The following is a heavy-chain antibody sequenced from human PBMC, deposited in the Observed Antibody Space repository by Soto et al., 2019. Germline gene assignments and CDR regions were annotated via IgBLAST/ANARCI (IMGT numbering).Heavy chain of an antibody. CDR1: GFTFGSYA. V-gene: IGHV3-23*01. CDR2: ISGSGGST. J-gene: IGHJ4*02. CDR3: AKARGSSTPAPGSY. Sequence: PGGSLRLSCAASGFTFGSYAMSWVRQAPGRGLEWVSAISGSGGSTYYADSVKGRFTISRDNSKNTLYLQMNSLGAEDTAIYYCAKARGSSTPAPGSYWGQGSLVTVS. D-gene: IGHD3-16*01.